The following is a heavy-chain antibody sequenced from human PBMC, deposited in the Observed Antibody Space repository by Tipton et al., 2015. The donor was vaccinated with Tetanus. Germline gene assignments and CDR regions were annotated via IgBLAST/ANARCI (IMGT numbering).Heavy chain of an antibody. J-gene: IGHJ6*02. Sequence: LVKPSQTLSLTCAISGDSVSSNSAAWNWIRQSPSRGLEWLGRTYYRSKWYNDYAVSVKSRITINPDTSKNQFSLQLNSVTPEDTAVYYCAREERITMVRGAYYYYYGMDVWGQGTTVTVSS. CDR2: TYYRSKWYN. CDR1: GDSVSSNSAA. V-gene: IGHV6-1*01. D-gene: IGHD3-10*01. CDR3: AREERITMVRGAYYYYYGMDV.